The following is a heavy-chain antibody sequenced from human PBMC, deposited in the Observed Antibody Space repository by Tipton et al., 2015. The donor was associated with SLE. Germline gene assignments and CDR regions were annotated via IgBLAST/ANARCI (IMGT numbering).Heavy chain of an antibody. CDR2: IYYSGST. D-gene: IGHD6-19*01. J-gene: IGHJ3*02. V-gene: IGHV4-39*01. Sequence: TLSLTCAVYGGSFSGYYWGWIRQPPGKGLEWIGSIYYSGSTYYNPSLKSRVTISVDTSKNQFSLKLSSVTAADTAVYYCARQTFSGWYFAFDIWGQGTMVTVSS. CDR1: GGSFSGYY. CDR3: ARQTFSGWYFAFDI.